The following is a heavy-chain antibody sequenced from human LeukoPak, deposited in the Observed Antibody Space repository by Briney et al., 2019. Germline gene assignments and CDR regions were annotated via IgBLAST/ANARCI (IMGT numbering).Heavy chain of an antibody. Sequence: ASVKVSCKASGYAFTDYYMHWVRQAPGQGFEWMGWINPNDGDTNYAQKFQGRVTMTRDTSISTAHMEVSRLRSDDTAVYYCARANFLYCSSTTCLFDYWGQGTLVTVSS. CDR3: ARANFLYCSSTTCLFDY. CDR1: GYAFTDYY. D-gene: IGHD2-2*01. V-gene: IGHV1-2*02. CDR2: INPNDGDT. J-gene: IGHJ4*02.